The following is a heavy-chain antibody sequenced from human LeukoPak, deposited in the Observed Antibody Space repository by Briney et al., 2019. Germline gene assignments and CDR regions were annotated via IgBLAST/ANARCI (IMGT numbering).Heavy chain of an antibody. CDR2: IWYDGSKK. J-gene: IGHJ6*03. D-gene: IGHD5-18*01. V-gene: IGHV3-33*06. CDR3: AKDGSGYSYDYGLYYYYMDV. CDR1: GFTFSNYG. Sequence: PGGSLRLSCAASGFTFSNYGMHWVRQAPGKGLEWVAVIWYDGSKKYYADSVKGRFTIPRDNSKNTLYLQMNSLRAEDTAVYYCAKDGSGYSYDYGLYYYYMDVWGKGTTVTVSS.